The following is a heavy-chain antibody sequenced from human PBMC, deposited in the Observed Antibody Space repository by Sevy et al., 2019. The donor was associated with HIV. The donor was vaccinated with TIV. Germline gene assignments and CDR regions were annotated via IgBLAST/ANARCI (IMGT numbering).Heavy chain of an antibody. Sequence: GGSLRLSCTASGFTFGDYAMSWVRQAPGKGLEWVGFIRSKAYGGTTEYAASVKGRFTISGDDSKSIAYLQMNSLKTEDTAVYYCTRDGGSYFYYYYYYYYMDVWGKGTTVTVSS. V-gene: IGHV3-49*04. CDR3: TRDGGSYFYYYYYYYYMDV. CDR2: IRSKAYGGTT. CDR1: GFTFGDYA. D-gene: IGHD1-26*01. J-gene: IGHJ6*03.